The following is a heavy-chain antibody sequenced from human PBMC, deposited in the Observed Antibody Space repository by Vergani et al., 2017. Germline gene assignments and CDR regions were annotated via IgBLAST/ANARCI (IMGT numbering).Heavy chain of an antibody. Sequence: QVQLVESGGGVVQPGRSLRLSCAASGFTFSSYGMHWVRQAPGKGLEWVAVIWYDGSNKYYADSVKGRFTISRDNSKNTLYLQMNSLRAEDTAVYYCAGDNLPRWYYYYMDVWGKGTTVTVSS. D-gene: IGHD1-20*01. CDR2: IWYDGSNK. CDR1: GFTFSSYG. J-gene: IGHJ6*03. V-gene: IGHV3-33*01. CDR3: AGDNLPRWYYYYMDV.